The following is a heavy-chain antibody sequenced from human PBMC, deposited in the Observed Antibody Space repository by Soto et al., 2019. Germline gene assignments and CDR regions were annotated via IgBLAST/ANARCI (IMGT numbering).Heavy chain of an antibody. J-gene: IGHJ6*03. CDR1: GFTFSSYS. Sequence: GGSLSLSCAASGFTFSSYSMNWVRQAPGKGLEWVSYISSSSGTIYYADSVKGRFTISRDNAKNSLYLQMNSLRAEDTAVYYCARDYPYCSSTSCYSGYYYYYMDVWGKGTTVTVSS. CDR2: ISSSSGTI. V-gene: IGHV3-48*01. CDR3: ARDYPYCSSTSCYSGYYYYYMDV. D-gene: IGHD2-2*01.